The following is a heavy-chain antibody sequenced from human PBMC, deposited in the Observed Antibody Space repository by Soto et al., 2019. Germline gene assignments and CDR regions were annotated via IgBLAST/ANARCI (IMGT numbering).Heavy chain of an antibody. V-gene: IGHV3-33*01. D-gene: IGHD3-22*01. Sequence: QVQLVESGGGVVQPGRSLRLSCAASGFTFSSYGMHWVRQAPGKGLEWVAVIWYDGSRKYYADSVKGRFTISRDNSKNTLYLQMNTLRVEDTAVYYSARGEVVINLYYFDYWGQGTLVIVSS. CDR2: IWYDGSRK. CDR3: ARGEVVINLYYFDY. J-gene: IGHJ4*02. CDR1: GFTFSSYG.